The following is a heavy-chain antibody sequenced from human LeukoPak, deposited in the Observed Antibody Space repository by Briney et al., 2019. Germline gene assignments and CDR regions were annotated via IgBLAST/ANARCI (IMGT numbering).Heavy chain of an antibody. CDR1: GYTFTSYY. V-gene: IGHV1-46*01. Sequence: ASVKVSCKASGYTFTSYYMHWVRQAPGQGLEWMGIINPSGGSTSYAQKFQGRVTMTRDTSTSTVYMELSSLRSEDTAVYYCARLIFGVVDAFDIWGQGQWSPSLQ. D-gene: IGHD3-3*01. CDR3: ARLIFGVVDAFDI. CDR2: INPSGGST. J-gene: IGHJ3*02.